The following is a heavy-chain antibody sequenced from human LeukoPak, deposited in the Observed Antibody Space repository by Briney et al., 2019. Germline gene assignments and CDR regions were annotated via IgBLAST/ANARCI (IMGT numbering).Heavy chain of an antibody. D-gene: IGHD1-26*01. J-gene: IGHJ4*02. CDR2: IYHSGST. CDR1: GYSISSGYY. Sequence: PSETLSLMCTVSGYSISSGYYWGWIRQPPGKGLEWIGSIYHSGSTYYNPSLKSRVTISVDTSKNQFSLRLSSVTAADTAVYYCARDSGTGSYEFDYWGQGTLVTVSS. V-gene: IGHV4-38-2*02. CDR3: ARDSGTGSYEFDY.